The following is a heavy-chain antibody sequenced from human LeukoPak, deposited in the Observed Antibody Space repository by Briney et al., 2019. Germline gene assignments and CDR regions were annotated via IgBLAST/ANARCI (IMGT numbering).Heavy chain of an antibody. V-gene: IGHV3-7*01. CDR2: IKEDGTAN. CDR1: GFTFSSYS. Sequence: GGSLRLSCAASGFTFSSYSMNWVRQAPGKGLEWVAHIKEDGTANYYVDSVKGRFTISKDDGKNSLYLQMNSLRVEDTAVYYCVRGGWELDYWGQGTLVTVSS. J-gene: IGHJ4*02. D-gene: IGHD4-23*01. CDR3: VRGGWELDY.